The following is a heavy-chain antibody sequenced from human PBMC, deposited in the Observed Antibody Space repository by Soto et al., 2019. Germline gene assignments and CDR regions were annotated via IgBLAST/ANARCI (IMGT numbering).Heavy chain of an antibody. J-gene: IGHJ3*01. D-gene: IGHD3-10*01. CDR2: LNPDTGNT. CDR3: ARERHSVGPGANDAFDV. Sequence: QVQLVQSGAELKKPGASVNISCTASGFTFSDNLINWVRQAPGQGLEWMGCLNPDTGNTRYSETLQGRVTIDRHSSASISYLEIRELENDDTALYFCARERHSVGPGANDAFDVWGQGTVITVSS. CDR1: GFTFSDNL. V-gene: IGHV1-3*01.